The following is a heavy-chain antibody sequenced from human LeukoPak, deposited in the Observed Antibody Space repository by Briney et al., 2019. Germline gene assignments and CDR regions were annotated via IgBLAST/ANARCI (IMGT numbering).Heavy chain of an antibody. CDR3: ARGKNVVVPAARNWFDP. D-gene: IGHD2-2*01. V-gene: IGHV1-2*02. CDR1: GYTFTSYG. J-gene: IGHJ5*02. CDR2: INPNSGGT. Sequence: ASVKVSCKASGYTFTSYGISWVRQAPGQGLEWMGWINPNSGGTNYAQKFQGRVTMTRDTSISTAYMELSRLRSDDTAVYYCARGKNVVVPAARNWFDPWGQGTLVTVSS.